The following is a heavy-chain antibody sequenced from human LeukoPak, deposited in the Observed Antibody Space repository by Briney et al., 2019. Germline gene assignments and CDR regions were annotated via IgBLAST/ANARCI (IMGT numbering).Heavy chain of an antibody. CDR2: ISYDGNNQ. Sequence: GGSLRLSCAASGFTFSNYAMHWVRQAPGEGLEWVAVISYDGNNQYYADSEKGRFTISRDNSKNTLYLQMNSLRAEDTAVYYCAKEGSGWGGDYFDYWGQGTLVTVSS. J-gene: IGHJ4*02. CDR3: AKEGSGWGGDYFDY. CDR1: GFTFSNYA. D-gene: IGHD6-19*01. V-gene: IGHV3-30-3*01.